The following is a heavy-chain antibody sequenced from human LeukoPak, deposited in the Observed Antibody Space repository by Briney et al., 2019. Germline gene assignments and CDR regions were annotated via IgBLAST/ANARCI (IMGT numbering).Heavy chain of an antibody. CDR3: AREPGGWYERSFDY. V-gene: IGHV3-30-3*01. CDR2: ISYDGSNK. J-gene: IGHJ4*02. Sequence: PGRSLRLSCAASGFTFSSYAMHWVRQAPGKGLEWVAVISYDGSNKYYADSVKGRFTISRDNSKNTLYLQMNSLRAEDTAVYYCAREPGGWYERSFDYWGQGTLVIVSS. D-gene: IGHD6-19*01. CDR1: GFTFSSYA.